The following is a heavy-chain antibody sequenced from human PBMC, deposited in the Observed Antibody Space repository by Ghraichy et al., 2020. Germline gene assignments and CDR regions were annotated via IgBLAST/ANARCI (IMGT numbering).Heavy chain of an antibody. V-gene: IGHV4-39*01. CDR2: IYYSGST. J-gene: IGHJ4*02. CDR1: GGSISSSSYY. D-gene: IGHD6-13*01. Sequence: SQTLSLTCTVSGGSISSSSYYWGWIRQPPGKGLEWIGSIYYSGSTYYNPSLKSRVTISVDTSKNQFSLKLSSVTAADTAVYYCARQGTLYSSSSTSLDYWGQGTLVTVSS. CDR3: ARQGTLYSSSSTSLDY.